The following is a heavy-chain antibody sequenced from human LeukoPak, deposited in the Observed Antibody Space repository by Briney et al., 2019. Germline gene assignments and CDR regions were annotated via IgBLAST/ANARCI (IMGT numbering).Heavy chain of an antibody. J-gene: IGHJ3*02. CDR3: ARDGDAGAFDI. V-gene: IGHV1-2*02. D-gene: IGHD7-27*01. Sequence: ASVKVSCKASGYSFTGSYMDWVRQAPGQGLEWMGWINPNSGGTNYAQKFQGRVTMTRDTSISTAYMELSRLRSDDTAVYYCARDGDAGAFDIWGQGTMVTVSS. CDR2: INPNSGGT. CDR1: GYSFTGSY.